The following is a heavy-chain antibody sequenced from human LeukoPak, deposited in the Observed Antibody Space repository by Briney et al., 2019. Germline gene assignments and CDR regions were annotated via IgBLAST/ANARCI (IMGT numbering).Heavy chain of an antibody. CDR1: GYTLTSYD. CDR2: MNPNSGNT. J-gene: IGHJ6*03. Sequence: VASVKVSCKASGYTLTSYDINWVRQATGQGLEWMGWMNPNSGNTGYAQKFQGRVTLTRNTSITTAYMELRSLRSEDTAVYYCARGRRAYYYYYMDVWGKGTTVTVSS. V-gene: IGHV1-8*02. CDR3: ARGRRAYYYYYMDV.